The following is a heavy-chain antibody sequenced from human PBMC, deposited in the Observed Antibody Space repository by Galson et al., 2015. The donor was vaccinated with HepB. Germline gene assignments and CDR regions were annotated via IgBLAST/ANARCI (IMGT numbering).Heavy chain of an antibody. CDR3: ARDPSPLDYSSGWAYYFDY. J-gene: IGHJ4*02. CDR2: IIPILGIA. V-gene: IGHV1-69*04. CDR1: GGTFSSYA. Sequence: SVKVSCKASGGTFSSYAISWVRQAPGQGLEWMGRIIPILGIANYAQKFQGRVTITADKSTSTAYMELSSLRSEDTAVYYCARDPSPLDYSSGWAYYFDYWGQGTLVTVSS. D-gene: IGHD6-19*01.